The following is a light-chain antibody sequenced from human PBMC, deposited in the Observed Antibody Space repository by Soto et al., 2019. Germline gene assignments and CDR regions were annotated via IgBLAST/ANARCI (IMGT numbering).Light chain of an antibody. J-gene: IGKJ1*01. CDR3: QQYGTSPWT. V-gene: IGKV3-20*01. CDR1: ESLNSDN. Sequence: EIVLTQSPGTLSLFPGERATLSCRATESLNSDNLSWYQQKPGQDPSILSYIASRRATGIPDRFSGSGSGTDFTLTISRLEPEDFAVYYCQQYGTSPWTFGQGTKVEIK. CDR2: IAS.